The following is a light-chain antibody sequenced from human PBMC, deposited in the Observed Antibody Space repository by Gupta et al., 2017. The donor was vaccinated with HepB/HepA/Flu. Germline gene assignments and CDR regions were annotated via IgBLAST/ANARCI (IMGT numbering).Light chain of an antibody. V-gene: IGKV3-15*01. J-gene: IGKJ1*01. CDR3: QQYNNWPWT. CDR1: QDVHTN. CDR2: GAS. Sequence: IEMAESPATLSVSPGERVAFSCRASQDVHTNLAWMQQKPGQAPKVLFYGASARATGVPARFIGSGSRTEFTLTITSLQSEDVAVYVCQQYNNWPWTFGQGTKVEI.